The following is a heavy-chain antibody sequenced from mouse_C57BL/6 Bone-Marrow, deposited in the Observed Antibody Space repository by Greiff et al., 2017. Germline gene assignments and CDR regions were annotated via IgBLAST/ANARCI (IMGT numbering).Heavy chain of an antibody. J-gene: IGHJ4*01. CDR3: ASGSGVPLYAMDY. V-gene: IGHV1-78*01. CDR2: IYPRDGSN. Sequence: QVKLQQSDAELVKPGDSVKISCKVSGYTFTDHTIHWMKQRPEKGLEWLGYIYPRDGSNKYNEKFKGKATLTADKSSLTAYMLLNSLTSEDSAVYFLASGSGVPLYAMDYWGQGTSVTVSS. CDR1: GYTFTDHT. D-gene: IGHD2-2*01.